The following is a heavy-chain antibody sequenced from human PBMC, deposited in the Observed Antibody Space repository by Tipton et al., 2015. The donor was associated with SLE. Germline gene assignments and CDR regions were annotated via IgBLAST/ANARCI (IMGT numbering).Heavy chain of an antibody. V-gene: IGHV3-9*02. CDR3: AKEGYGDGHNYLDY. CDR2: ISWGSGTI. J-gene: IGHJ4*02. Sequence: QLVQSGGGVVQPGRSLRLSCAASGFTSSNYGMHWVRQAPGKGLEWVAVISWGSGTIDYGDSVKGRITISRDNAKNTLYLQMDSLRAEDTALYYCAKEGYGDGHNYLDYWGQGTLVTVSS. CDR1: GFTSSNYG. D-gene: IGHD5-24*01.